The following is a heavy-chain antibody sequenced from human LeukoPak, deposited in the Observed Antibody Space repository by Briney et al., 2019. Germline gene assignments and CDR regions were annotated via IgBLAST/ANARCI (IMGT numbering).Heavy chain of an antibody. CDR3: ARDRDWSFDY. Sequence: PGGSLRLSCAASGFTVSSNYMNWVRQAPGKGLEWVSVIYSGGSTYYADSVKGRFTISRDNSKNTLYLQMNSLRAEDTAVYYCARDRDWSFDYWGQGTLVTVSS. J-gene: IGHJ4*02. V-gene: IGHV3-53*01. D-gene: IGHD3/OR15-3a*01. CDR2: IYSGGST. CDR1: GFTVSSNY.